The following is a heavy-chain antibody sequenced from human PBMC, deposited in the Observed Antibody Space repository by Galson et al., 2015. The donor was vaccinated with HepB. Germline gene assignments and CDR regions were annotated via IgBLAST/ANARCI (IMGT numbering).Heavy chain of an antibody. CDR3: AKDSASSDGATTFDY. CDR2: ITGSGSSP. D-gene: IGHD4/OR15-4a*01. Sequence: SLRLSCAASGFTFSSYAMSWVRRAPGKGLEWVSGITGSGSSPYYPDSVKGRFTISRDNSKNTLYLQMNSLRAEDTALYYCAKDSASSDGATTFDYWGQGTLVTVSS. V-gene: IGHV3-23*01. J-gene: IGHJ4*02. CDR1: GFTFSSYA.